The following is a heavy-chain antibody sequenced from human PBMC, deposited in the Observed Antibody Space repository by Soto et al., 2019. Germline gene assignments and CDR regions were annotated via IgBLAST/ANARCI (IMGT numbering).Heavy chain of an antibody. CDR3: ARGPDIVVVVAATRGTYYFDY. V-gene: IGHV4-34*01. CDR1: GGSFSGYY. Sequence: QVQLQQWGAGLLKPSETLSLTCAVYGGSFSGYYWSWIRQPPGKGLEWIGEINHSGSTNYNPSLKSRVNISVDTSKNQFSLKLSSVTAADTAVYYCARGPDIVVVVAATRGTYYFDYWGQGTLVTVSS. J-gene: IGHJ4*02. D-gene: IGHD2-15*01. CDR2: INHSGST.